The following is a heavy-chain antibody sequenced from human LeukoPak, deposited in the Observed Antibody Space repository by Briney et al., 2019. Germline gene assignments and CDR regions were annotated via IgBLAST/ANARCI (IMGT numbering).Heavy chain of an antibody. D-gene: IGHD3-10*01. CDR1: GGSISSGSYY. J-gene: IGHJ4*02. Sequence: SETLSLTCTVSGGSISSGSYYWSWIRQPAGKGLEWIGRIYTSGSTNYNPSLKSRVTISVDTSKNQFSLKLRSVTAADTAVYYCATEPYYHGSGSYYWGQGTLVTVSS. CDR3: ATEPYYHGSGSYY. V-gene: IGHV4-61*02. CDR2: IYTSGST.